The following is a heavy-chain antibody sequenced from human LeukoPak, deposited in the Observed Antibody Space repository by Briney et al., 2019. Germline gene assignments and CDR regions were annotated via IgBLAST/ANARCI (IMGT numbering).Heavy chain of an antibody. CDR2: ISGSGGST. V-gene: IGHV3-23*01. J-gene: IGHJ6*02. D-gene: IGHD6-13*01. CDR1: GFTFSSYA. Sequence: GGSLRLSCAASGFTFSSYAMSWVRQAPGKGLEWVSAISGSGGSTYYADSVKGRFIISRDNPKNTLYLQMNSLRAEDTAVYYCAKARIAAAGPYYYYGMDVWGQGTTVTVSS. CDR3: AKARIAAAGPYYYYGMDV.